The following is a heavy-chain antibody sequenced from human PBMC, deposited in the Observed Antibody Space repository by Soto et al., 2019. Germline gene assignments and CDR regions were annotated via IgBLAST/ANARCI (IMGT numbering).Heavy chain of an antibody. V-gene: IGHV3-33*01. J-gene: IGHJ2*01. D-gene: IGHD6-13*01. CDR2: IWYDGSNK. CDR1: GFTFSSYG. Sequence: QVQLVESGGGVVQPGRSLRLSCAASGFTFSSYGMHWVRQAPGKGLEWVAVIWYDGSNKYYADSVKGRFTISRDNSKNTLYLQVNSLRAEDTAVYYCARAQGYSSSWYHWYFDLWGRGTLVTVSS. CDR3: ARAQGYSSSWYHWYFDL.